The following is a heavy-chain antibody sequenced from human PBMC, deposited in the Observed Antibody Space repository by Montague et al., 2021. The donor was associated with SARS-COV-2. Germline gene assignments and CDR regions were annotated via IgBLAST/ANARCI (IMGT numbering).Heavy chain of an antibody. V-gene: IGHV4-59*01. D-gene: IGHD4-11*01. CDR2: IFFNRGP. CDR1: GVSIDEYF. CDR3: VSGRDGSYSHFHF. J-gene: IGHJ1*01. Sequence: SETLSLTCTVSGVSIDEYFWTWIRQTPGKGLEWIGYIFFNRGPIXNASPKNRVTISLDTSKSQVSLRLTSVTAADTAVYFCVSGRDGSYSHFHFWGQGALVTVSS.